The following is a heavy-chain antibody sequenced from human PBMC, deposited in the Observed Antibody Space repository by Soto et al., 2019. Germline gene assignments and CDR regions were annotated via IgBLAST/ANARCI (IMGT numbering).Heavy chain of an antibody. CDR1: GYTFTSYD. D-gene: IGHD5-18*01. Sequence: QVQLVQSGAEVKKPGASVKVSCKASGYTFTSYDINWVRQATGQGLEWMGWMNPNSGNTGYAQKFQGRVTMTRNTSIRTAYMELSSLRSEDTAVYYCARVPGYSYGYYYYGMDVWGQGTTVTVSS. J-gene: IGHJ6*02. CDR3: ARVPGYSYGYYYYGMDV. CDR2: MNPNSGNT. V-gene: IGHV1-8*01.